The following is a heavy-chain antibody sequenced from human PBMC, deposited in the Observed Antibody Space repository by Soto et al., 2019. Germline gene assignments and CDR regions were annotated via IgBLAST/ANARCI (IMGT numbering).Heavy chain of an antibody. CDR1: GFTFSTYA. CDR2: ISGSGGST. D-gene: IGHD3-22*01. CDR3: AKDRFYYDSSAYYYDAFDI. Sequence: EVQLLESGGGLVQPGGSLRLSCAASGFTFSTYAMSWVRQAPGKGLEWVSAISGSGGSTYYADSVKGRFTISRDNSKNTLYLQMSSLRAEVTALYYCAKDRFYYDSSAYYYDAFDIWGQGTMVTVSS. J-gene: IGHJ3*02. V-gene: IGHV3-23*01.